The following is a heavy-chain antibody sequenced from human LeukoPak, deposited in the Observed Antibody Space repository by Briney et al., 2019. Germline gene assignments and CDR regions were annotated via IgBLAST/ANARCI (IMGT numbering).Heavy chain of an antibody. V-gene: IGHV4-4*07. J-gene: IGHJ3*02. CDR2: IYTSGST. CDR3: ARDIADAFDI. Sequence: SETLSLTCTVSGGSISSYYWNWIRQPAGKGLERIGRIYTSGSTNYNPSLNSRVTISVDKFKNLFSLRLGSVTAADTAVYYCARDIADAFDIWGQGTMVTVSS. D-gene: IGHD3-16*02. CDR1: GGSISSYY.